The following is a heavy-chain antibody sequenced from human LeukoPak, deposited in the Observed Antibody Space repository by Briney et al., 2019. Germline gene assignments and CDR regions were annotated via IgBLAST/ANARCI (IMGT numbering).Heavy chain of an antibody. CDR3: ARWRVACSGGSCYLYYFDY. CDR1: GYTFTSHA. CDR2: INAGNGNT. V-gene: IGHV1-3*01. D-gene: IGHD2-15*01. J-gene: IGHJ4*02. Sequence: VASVKVSCKASGYTFTSHAMHWVRQAPGQRLEWMGWINAGNGNTKYSQKFQGRVTITRDTSASTAYMELSSLRSEDTAVYYCARWRVACSGGSCYLYYFDYWGQGTLVTVSS.